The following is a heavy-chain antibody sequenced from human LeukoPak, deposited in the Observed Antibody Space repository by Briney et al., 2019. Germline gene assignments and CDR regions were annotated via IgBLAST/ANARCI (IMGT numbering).Heavy chain of an antibody. V-gene: IGHV4-34*01. D-gene: IGHD4-17*01. Sequence: SETLSLTCAVYGGSFSGYYWSWIRQPPGKGLEWIGEINHSGSTNYNPSLKSRVTISVDTSKNQFSLKLSSVTAADTAVYYCARGGEYGDYVSSSQRNDYWGQGTLVTVSS. J-gene: IGHJ4*02. CDR3: ARGGEYGDYVSSSQRNDY. CDR1: GGSFSGYY. CDR2: INHSGST.